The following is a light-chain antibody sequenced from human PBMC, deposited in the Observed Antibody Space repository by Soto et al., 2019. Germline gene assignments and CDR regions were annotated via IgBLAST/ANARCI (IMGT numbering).Light chain of an antibody. Sequence: QAVVIQPPSASGTPGQRVSISCSGSSSNVGTNSVNWYQQLPGTAPKLLLYPNNRRPSGVPDRFSGSKSDTSASLAISGLQSEDEAHYYCAAWDDTLDGVVFGGGTKLTVL. CDR2: PNN. V-gene: IGLV1-44*01. CDR3: AAWDDTLDGVV. CDR1: SSNVGTNS. J-gene: IGLJ2*01.